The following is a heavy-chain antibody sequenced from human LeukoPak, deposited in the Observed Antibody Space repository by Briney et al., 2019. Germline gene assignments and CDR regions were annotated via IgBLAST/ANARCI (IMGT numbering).Heavy chain of an antibody. CDR3: ARVSGVRFDS. V-gene: IGHV3-7*02. CDR2: IKQGGSEN. CDR1: GFSFSTFW. Sequence: GGSLRLSCAASGFSFSTFWMSWVRQAPGKGLEWVANIKQGGSENYYVDSVKGRFTISRDNAENSLYLQMSSLRTEDTAVYYCARVSGVRFDSWGQGTLVTVSS. J-gene: IGHJ4*02. D-gene: IGHD2-8*01.